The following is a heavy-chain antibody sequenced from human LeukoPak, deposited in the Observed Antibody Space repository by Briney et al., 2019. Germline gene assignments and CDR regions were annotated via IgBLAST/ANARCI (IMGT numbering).Heavy chain of an antibody. CDR2: ISSSSSYI. Sequence: PGGSLRLSCAASGFTFSDYYMSWIRQAPGKGLEWVSYISSSSSYIYYADSVKGRFTISRDNAKNSLYLQTNSLRAEDTALYYCAKDISRTGSGSYYSGYFDYWGQGTLVTVSS. J-gene: IGHJ4*02. CDR3: AKDISRTGSGSYYSGYFDY. D-gene: IGHD3-10*01. V-gene: IGHV3-11*05. CDR1: GFTFSDYY.